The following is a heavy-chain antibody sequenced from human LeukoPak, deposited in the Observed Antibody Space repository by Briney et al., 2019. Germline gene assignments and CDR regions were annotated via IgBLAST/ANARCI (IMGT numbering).Heavy chain of an antibody. V-gene: IGHV1-46*01. J-gene: IGHJ4*02. CDR2: INPSGGST. Sequence: HXXXQAPGXGLXXMGIINPSGGSTSYAQKFQGRVTMTRDTSTSTVYMELSSLRSEDTAVYYCARVTRPRYCSSTSCYRDPLGYWGQGTLVTVSS. D-gene: IGHD2-2*02. CDR3: ARVTRPRYCSSTSCYRDPLGY.